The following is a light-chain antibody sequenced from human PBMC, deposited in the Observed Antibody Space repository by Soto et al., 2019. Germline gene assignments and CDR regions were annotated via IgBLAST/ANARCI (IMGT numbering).Light chain of an antibody. CDR3: QQSYSTPRT. CDR1: QSISTY. J-gene: IGKJ1*01. CDR2: AAS. Sequence: DIQMTQSPSSLSASVGDRLTISCRASQSISTYLNWYQQKPGKAPSLLLYAASSLQSGVPSRFSGSGSGTDFTLTISSLQPEDFATYYCQQSYSTPRTFGQGTKVEIK. V-gene: IGKV1-39*01.